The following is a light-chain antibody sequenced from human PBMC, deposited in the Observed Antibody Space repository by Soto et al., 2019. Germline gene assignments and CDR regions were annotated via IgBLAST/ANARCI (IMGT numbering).Light chain of an antibody. CDR1: HCVSSTY. CDR3: QQYNSWPLT. CDR2: DIF. J-gene: IGKJ4*01. Sequence: EIVLTQSPGTLSLSAVGGAAFSCNAIHCVSSTYLAWYQQKPGQAPRLVIYDIFTRATGVPTRISGSGSGTEFTLTICSLQSEDFAVYYCQQYNSWPLTFGGGTKVDIK. V-gene: IGKV3D-15*01.